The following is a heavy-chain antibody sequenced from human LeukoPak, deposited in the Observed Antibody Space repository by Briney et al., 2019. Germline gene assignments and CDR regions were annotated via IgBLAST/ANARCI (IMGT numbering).Heavy chain of an antibody. CDR1: GFTFSSYG. CDR2: ISYDGGKR. Sequence: GGSLRLSCVASGFTFSSYGMHWVRQAPGKGLEWVAVISYDGGKRYYADSVKGRFTISRDNSKNTLSLQMSSLRAEDTALYYCAKEGWTSSWILSFDYWGQGTLVTVSS. V-gene: IGHV3-30*18. D-gene: IGHD5-18*01. J-gene: IGHJ4*02. CDR3: AKEGWTSSWILSFDY.